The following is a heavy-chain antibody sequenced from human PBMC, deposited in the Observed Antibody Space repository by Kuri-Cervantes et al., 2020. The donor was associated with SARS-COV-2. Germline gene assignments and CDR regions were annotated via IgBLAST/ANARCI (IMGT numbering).Heavy chain of an antibody. CDR2: ISSGRGTT. CDR3: ARDFKQSRGSQ. Sequence: GGSLRLSCETSGFTFSSYSMNWVRQAPGKGLEWISYISSGRGTTYYADSVKGRFTISRDNAKNSLFLQMNSLRDDDTAVYYCARDFKQSRGSQWGQGTLVTVSS. J-gene: IGHJ4*02. CDR1: GFTFSSYS. V-gene: IGHV3-48*02. D-gene: IGHD1-26*01.